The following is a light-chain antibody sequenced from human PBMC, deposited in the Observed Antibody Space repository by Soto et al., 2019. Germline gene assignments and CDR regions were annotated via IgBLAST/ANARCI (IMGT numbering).Light chain of an antibody. Sequence: EIVLTQSPGTLSVSQGDRVTLSCRASQSISINLAWYQHKPGQAPRLLIHAGSTRATGIPARISGSGSGTEFTLTISSLQSEDFAVYYCQQFRIWPWTFGDGANV. J-gene: IGKJ1*01. CDR1: QSISIN. CDR3: QQFRIWPWT. V-gene: IGKV3D-15*01. CDR2: AGS.